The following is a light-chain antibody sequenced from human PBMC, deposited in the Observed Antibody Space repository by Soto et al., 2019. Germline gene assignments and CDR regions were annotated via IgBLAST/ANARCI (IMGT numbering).Light chain of an antibody. V-gene: IGLV2-8*01. Sequence: QSALTQPPSASGSPGQSVTISCTGTSSDIGTYKYVSWYQHHPGKAPKLMMYEVSKRPSGVPDRFSGSKSGNTASLTVSGLLTEDEADYYCSSYAGRNNVVFGGGTKLTVL. CDR2: EVS. CDR3: SSYAGRNNVV. CDR1: SSDIGTYKY. J-gene: IGLJ2*01.